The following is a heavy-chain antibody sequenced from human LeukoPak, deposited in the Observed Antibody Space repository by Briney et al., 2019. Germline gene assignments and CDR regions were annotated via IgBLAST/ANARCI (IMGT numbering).Heavy chain of an antibody. CDR3: ARAQGIAAAGAFDY. J-gene: IGHJ4*02. D-gene: IGHD6-13*01. V-gene: IGHV1-69*13. CDR2: IIPIFGTA. CDR1: GGTFSSYA. Sequence: ASVKVSCKASGGTFSSYAISWVRQAPGQELEWMGGIIPIFGTANYAQKFQGRVTITADESTSTAYMELSSLRSEDTAVYYCARAQGIAAAGAFDYWGQGTLVTVSS.